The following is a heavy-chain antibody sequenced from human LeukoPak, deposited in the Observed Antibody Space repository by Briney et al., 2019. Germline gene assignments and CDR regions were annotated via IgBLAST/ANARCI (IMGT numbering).Heavy chain of an antibody. J-gene: IGHJ4*02. CDR2: ISIYSGNT. Sequence: GDSVKVSCKASGYTFSSYGISWVRQAPGQGLEWMGWISIYSGNTRYIEDLQGRLTMTTDTSTNTAYMELRSLRSDDTAIYFCARGKYFDWGIHARYFYYWDQGTLVTVSS. D-gene: IGHD3-9*01. V-gene: IGHV1-18*01. CDR3: ARGKYFDWGIHARYFYY. CDR1: GYTFSSYG.